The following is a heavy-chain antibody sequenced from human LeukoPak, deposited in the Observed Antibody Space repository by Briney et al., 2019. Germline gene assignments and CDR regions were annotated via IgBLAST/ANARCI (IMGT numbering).Heavy chain of an antibody. CDR1: GGSFSGYY. CDR3: CGVVVVAATPDYYYGMDV. Sequence: MTSETLSLTCAVYGGSFSGYYWSWIRQPPGKGLEWIGEINHSGSTNYNPSLKSRVTISVDTSKNQFSLKLSSVTAADTAVYYCCGVVVVAATPDYYYGMDVWGQGTTVTVSS. J-gene: IGHJ6*02. V-gene: IGHV4-34*01. CDR2: INHSGST. D-gene: IGHD2-15*01.